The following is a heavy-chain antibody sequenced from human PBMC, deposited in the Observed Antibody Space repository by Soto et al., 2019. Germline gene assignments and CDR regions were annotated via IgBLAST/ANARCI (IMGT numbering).Heavy chain of an antibody. J-gene: IGHJ5*02. CDR1: GFTFSDYY. Sequence: QVQLVESGGGLVKPGGSLRLSCAASGFTFSDYYMSWIRQAPGKGLEWVSYISSSGSTIYYADSVKGRFTISRDNAKNSLYLKMNSLRAEDTAVYSCARDRMSMVRGVIKARGSTFYPWGQGTLVTVSS. CDR3: ARDRMSMVRGVIKARGSTFYP. D-gene: IGHD3-10*01. V-gene: IGHV3-11*01. CDR2: ISSSGSTI.